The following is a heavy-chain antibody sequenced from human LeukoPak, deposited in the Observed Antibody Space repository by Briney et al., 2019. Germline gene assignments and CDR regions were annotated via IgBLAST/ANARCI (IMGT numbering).Heavy chain of an antibody. CDR1: GFPFTNAW. J-gene: IGHJ6*03. Sequence: KAGGSLRLSCVVSGFPFTNAWMSWVRQAPGKGLEWVGRIKSKTDGGTADYAAPVRGRFTMWRDDARSALYLQMNSLQTEDTAVYYCTPDLMDVWGKGTTVPVSS. CDR3: TPDLMDV. V-gene: IGHV3-15*01. CDR2: IKSKTDGGTA.